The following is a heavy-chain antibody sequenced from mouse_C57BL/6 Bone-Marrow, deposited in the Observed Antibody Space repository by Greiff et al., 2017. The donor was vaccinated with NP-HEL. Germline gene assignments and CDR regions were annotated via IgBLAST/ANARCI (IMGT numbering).Heavy chain of an antibody. D-gene: IGHD2-4*01. CDR3: ATPFYYDYFDY. J-gene: IGHJ2*01. CDR2: INPSTGGT. CDR1: GYSFTGYY. V-gene: IGHV1-42*01. Sequence: VQLQQSGPELVKPGASVKISCKASGYSFTGYYMNWVKQSPEKSLEWIGEINPSTGGTTYNQKFKAKATLTVDKSSSTAYMQLKSLTSEDSAVYYCATPFYYDYFDYWGQGTTLTVSS.